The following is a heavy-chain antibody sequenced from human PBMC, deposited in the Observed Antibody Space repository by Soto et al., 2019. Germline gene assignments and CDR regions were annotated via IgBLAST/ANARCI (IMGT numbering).Heavy chain of an antibody. CDR2: IQSKTDGGAT. CDR1: GFTLSNAW. D-gene: IGHD3-16*01. CDR3: TRVNLGKLDY. Sequence: EVQLVESGGGLVEPGGSLRLSCAASGFTLSNAWMSWVPQAPGKGLEWVGRIQSKTDGGATVYAAPVRGRFTITRDDSKNTLDLQMRSLKTEDTAMYYCTRVNLGKLDYWGQGTLATVSS. J-gene: IGHJ4*02. V-gene: IGHV3-15*01.